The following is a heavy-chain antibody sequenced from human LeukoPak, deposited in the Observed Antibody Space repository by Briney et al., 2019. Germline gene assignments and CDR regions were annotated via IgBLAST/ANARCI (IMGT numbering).Heavy chain of an antibody. J-gene: IGHJ4*02. V-gene: IGHV4-34*01. CDR2: INHSGST. D-gene: IGHD3-22*01. CDR1: GGSFCGYY. Sequence: SETLPLTCAVYGGSFCGYYWSWIRQPPGKGVEWIGEINHSGSTNYSPSLKSRVTISVDTSKNQFSLKLSSVTAADTAVYYCARRRTYYYDSSGYYVTFFDYWGQGTLVTVSS. CDR3: ARRRTYYYDSSGYYVTFFDY.